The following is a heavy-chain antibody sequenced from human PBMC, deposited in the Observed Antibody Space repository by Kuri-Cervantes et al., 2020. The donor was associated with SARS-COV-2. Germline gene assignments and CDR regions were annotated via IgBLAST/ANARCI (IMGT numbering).Heavy chain of an antibody. V-gene: IGHV3-23*01. D-gene: IGHD3-3*01. CDR1: GFTFSSYA. CDR3: AKIYDCWSGYRGGLDV. CDR2: ISGSGGST. J-gene: IGHJ6*02. Sequence: GESLKISCAASGFTFSSYAMSWVRQAPGKGLEWVSAISGSGGSTYYADSVKGRFTISRDNSKNTLYLQMNSLRAEDTAVYYCAKIYDCWSGYRGGLDVWGQGTTVTVSS.